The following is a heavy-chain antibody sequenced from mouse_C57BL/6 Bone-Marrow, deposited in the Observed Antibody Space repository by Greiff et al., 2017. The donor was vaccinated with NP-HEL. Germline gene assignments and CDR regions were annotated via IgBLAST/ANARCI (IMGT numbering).Heavy chain of an antibody. D-gene: IGHD1-1*01. J-gene: IGHJ3*01. Sequence: VKLVESGPGLVAPSQSLSITCTVSGFSLTSYAISWVRQPPGKGLEWLGVIWTGGGTNYNSALKSRLSISKDNSKSQVFLKMNSLQTDDTARYYCARNNYYGSTAWFAYWGQGTLVTVSA. V-gene: IGHV2-9-1*01. CDR1: GFSLTSYA. CDR2: IWTGGGT. CDR3: ARNNYYGSTAWFAY.